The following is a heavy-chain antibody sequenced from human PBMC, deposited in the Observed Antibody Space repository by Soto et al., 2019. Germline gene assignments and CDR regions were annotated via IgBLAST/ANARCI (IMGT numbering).Heavy chain of an antibody. CDR3: AREGGGSSSSSRAAFDI. CDR1: GGTFSSYA. D-gene: IGHD6-6*01. CDR2: IIPIFGTA. V-gene: IGHV1-69*01. Sequence: QVQLVQSGAEVKKPGSSVKVSCKASGGTFSSYAISWVRQAPGQGLEWMGGIIPIFGTANYAQKFQGRVTITADEFPSTVRRGWRSWKSEETAVYYWAREGGGSSSSSRAAFDIWGQGTMVTVSS. J-gene: IGHJ3*02.